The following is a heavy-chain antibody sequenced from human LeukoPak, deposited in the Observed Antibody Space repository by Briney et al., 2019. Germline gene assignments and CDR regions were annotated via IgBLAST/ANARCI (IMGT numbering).Heavy chain of an antibody. CDR3: AKDSSPVVPAALFDY. D-gene: IGHD2-2*01. V-gene: IGHV3-30*02. Sequence: GGFLRLSCAASGFTFSSYGMHWVRQAPGKGLEWVAFIRYDGSNKYYADSVKGRFTISRDNSKNTLYPQMNSLRAEDTAVYYCAKDSSPVVPAALFDYWGQGTLVTVSS. CDR2: IRYDGSNK. J-gene: IGHJ4*02. CDR1: GFTFSSYG.